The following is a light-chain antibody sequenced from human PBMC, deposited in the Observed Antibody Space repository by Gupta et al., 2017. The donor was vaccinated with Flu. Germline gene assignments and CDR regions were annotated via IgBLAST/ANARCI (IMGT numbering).Light chain of an antibody. CDR1: KIGSKN. Sequence: GKTDTITGGGTKIGSKNVHWYQQKPAQAPVLLVYDDRGRSSAIPERFSGSNYGTTATVTTTRVEAGDEADYYCQVEDRSSDNFVFGAGTKLTVL. CDR3: QVEDRSSDNFV. V-gene: IGLV3-21*03. CDR2: DDR. J-gene: IGLJ1*01.